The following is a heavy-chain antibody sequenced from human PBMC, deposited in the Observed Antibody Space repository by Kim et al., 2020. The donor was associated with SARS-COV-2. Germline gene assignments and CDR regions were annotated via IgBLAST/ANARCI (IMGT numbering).Heavy chain of an antibody. CDR1: GFTFSSYA. CDR3: AKVRYSGSYWSYYNSGM. D-gene: IGHD1-26*01. J-gene: IGHJ6*01. CDR2: ISYDGSNE. Sequence: GGSLRLSCAPSGFTFSSYAMHWVRQAPGKGLEWVALISYDGSNEYYADSVKGRFTISRDNSKNTLYLQMNSLRTEDTAVYYCAKVRYSGSYWSYYNSGM. V-gene: IGHV3-30*18.